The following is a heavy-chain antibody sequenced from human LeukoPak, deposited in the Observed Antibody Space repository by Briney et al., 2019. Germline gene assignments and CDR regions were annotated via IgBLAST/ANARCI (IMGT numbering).Heavy chain of an antibody. V-gene: IGHV4-59*08. Sequence: PSETLSLTCTVSGGSISTYYWSWIRQPPGKALEWIGYISHSGSTNYNPSLKSRVTISLDTSKNQFSLKLSSVTAADTAVYYCARHFSGAAPGLVWGQGTLVTVSS. CDR2: ISHSGST. J-gene: IGHJ4*02. D-gene: IGHD6-6*01. CDR1: GGSISTYY. CDR3: ARHFSGAAPGLV.